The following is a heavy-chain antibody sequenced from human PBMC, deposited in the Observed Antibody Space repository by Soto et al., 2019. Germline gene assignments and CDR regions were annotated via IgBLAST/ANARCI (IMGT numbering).Heavy chain of an antibody. Sequence: SETLSLTCAVYGGSFSGYYWSWIRQPPGKGLEWIGEINHSGSTNYNPSLKSRVTISVDTSKNQFSLYLEMNSLRADDTAVYYCARHAVLGGRDYYYGMDVWGQGTTVTVSS. V-gene: IGHV4-34*01. D-gene: IGHD2-8*02. CDR3: ARHAVLGGRDYYYGMDV. CDR1: GGSFSGYY. CDR2: INHSGST. J-gene: IGHJ6*02.